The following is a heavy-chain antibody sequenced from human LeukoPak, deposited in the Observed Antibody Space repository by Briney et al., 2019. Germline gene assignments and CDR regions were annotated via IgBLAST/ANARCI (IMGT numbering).Heavy chain of an antibody. CDR3: AIRCGGDCPIDY. Sequence: ASVKVSCKASGGTFSSYAISWVRQAPGQGLEWMGRIIPIFGTANYAQKFQGRVTITTDESTSTAYMELSSLRSEDTAVYYCAIRCGGDCPIDYWGQGTLVTVSS. CDR2: IIPIFGTA. J-gene: IGHJ4*02. CDR1: GGTFSSYA. V-gene: IGHV1-69*05. D-gene: IGHD2-21*02.